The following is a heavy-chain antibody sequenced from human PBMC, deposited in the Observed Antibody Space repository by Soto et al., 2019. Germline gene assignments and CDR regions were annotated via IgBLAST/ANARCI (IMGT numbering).Heavy chain of an antibody. CDR2: VYYTGST. J-gene: IGHJ4*02. V-gene: IGHV4-59*01. CDR1: GGSISGSY. Sequence: ASETLSLTCSVSGGSISGSYWSWIRQSPGKGLEWPGYVYYTGSTNYSPSLRSRVSISVDTSKNEFSLRLSSVTAADTAVYFCARSVAVPGAHIDYWGQGTQVTSPQ. CDR3: ARSVAVPGAHIDY. D-gene: IGHD6-19*01.